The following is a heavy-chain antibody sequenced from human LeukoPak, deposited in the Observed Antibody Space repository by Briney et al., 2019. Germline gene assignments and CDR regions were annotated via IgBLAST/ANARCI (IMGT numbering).Heavy chain of an antibody. CDR3: ARDPGDGYNPDD. CDR2: INSDGSST. V-gene: IGHV3-74*01. CDR1: GFTFSSYW. Sequence: GSLRLSCAASGFTFSSYWMHWVRQAPGKGLVWVSRINSDGSSTSYADSVKGRFTISRDNAKNTLYLQMNSLRAEDTAVYYCARDPGDGYNPDDWGHGTLVTVSS. D-gene: IGHD5-24*01. J-gene: IGHJ4*01.